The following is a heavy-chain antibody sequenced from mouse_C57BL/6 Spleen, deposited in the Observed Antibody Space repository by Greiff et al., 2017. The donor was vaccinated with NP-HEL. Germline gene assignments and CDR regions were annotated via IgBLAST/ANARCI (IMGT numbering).Heavy chain of an antibody. Sequence: EVQRVESGPELVKPGASVKIPCKASGYTFTDYNMDWVKQSHGKSLEWIGDINPNNGGTIYNQKFKGKATLTVDKSSSTAYMELRSLTSEDTAVYYCARHSFDYWGQGTTLTVSS. CDR2: INPNNGGT. CDR1: GYTFTDYN. J-gene: IGHJ2*01. CDR3: ARHSFDY. V-gene: IGHV1-18*01.